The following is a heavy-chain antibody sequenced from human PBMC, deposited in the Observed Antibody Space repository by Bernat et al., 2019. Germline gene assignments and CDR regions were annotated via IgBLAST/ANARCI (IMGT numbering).Heavy chain of an antibody. Sequence: VQLVESGGGVVQPGRSLRLSCVASGFTFSDYSLHWVRQAPGKGLEWVAVVSYDGRNNYYADSVQARFIISRDDSENTLYLKMDSLKSEDTAVYYCVRDGAALYYYHGMDVWGRGTTVTVSS. CDR3: VRDGAALYYYHGMDV. V-gene: IGHV3-30*04. CDR2: VSYDGRNN. CDR1: GFTFSDYS. D-gene: IGHD6-25*01. J-gene: IGHJ6*02.